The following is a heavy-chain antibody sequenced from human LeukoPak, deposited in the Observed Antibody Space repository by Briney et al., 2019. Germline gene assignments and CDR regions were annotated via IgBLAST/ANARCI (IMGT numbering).Heavy chain of an antibody. Sequence: PGGSLRLSCAASGFIFSSYSMSWVRQAPGMGLEWVSVITGSGGNTYYADSVKGRFTISKDNSKNTVYLQMSSLRVDDTAVYYCAKAASSSWPSYYYGMDVWGKGTTVTVS. CDR1: GFIFSSYS. D-gene: IGHD6-13*01. CDR3: AKAASSSWPSYYYGMDV. V-gene: IGHV3-23*01. CDR2: ITGSGGNT. J-gene: IGHJ6*04.